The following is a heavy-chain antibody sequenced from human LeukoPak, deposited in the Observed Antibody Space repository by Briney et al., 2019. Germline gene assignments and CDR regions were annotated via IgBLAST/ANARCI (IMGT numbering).Heavy chain of an antibody. CDR3: ARGRKPSGYYYYMDV. CDR2: ISYDGGNK. Sequence: GGSLRLSCTASGFTFGDYAMSWFRQAPGKGLEWVAAISYDGGNKYYADSVKGRFTISRDNSKNTLYLHMDSLSVDDTTVYYCARGRKPSGYYYYMDVWGKGTTVTV. J-gene: IGHJ6*03. CDR1: GFTFGDYA. V-gene: IGHV3-30*04.